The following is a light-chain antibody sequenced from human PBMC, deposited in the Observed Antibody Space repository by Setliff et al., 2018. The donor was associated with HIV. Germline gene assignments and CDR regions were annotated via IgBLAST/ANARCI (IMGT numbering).Light chain of an antibody. CDR3: QSYDRSLSAYV. V-gene: IGLV1-40*01. CDR2: GNN. CDR1: SSNVGAGHD. J-gene: IGLJ1*01. Sequence: LTQPPSVSGAPGQTVTISCTGSSSNVGAGHDVHWYQQLPGTAPKLLIFGNNKRPSGVPDRFSGSKSGISAFLAITGLQADDEADYYCQSYDRSLSAYVFGAGTKVTVL.